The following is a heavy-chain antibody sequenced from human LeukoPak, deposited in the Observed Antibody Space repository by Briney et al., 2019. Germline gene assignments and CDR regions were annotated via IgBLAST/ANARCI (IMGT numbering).Heavy chain of an antibody. D-gene: IGHD2-21*01. J-gene: IGHJ4*02. CDR2: IKQDGSEK. CDR3: ARGPSGGLFPVYFDY. Sequence: PGGSLRLSCAASGFTFSSYWMSWVRQAPGKGLEWVANIKQDGSEKYYVDSVKGRFTISRDNAKNSLYLQMNSLRAEDTAVYYCARGPSGGLFPVYFDYWGQGTLVTVSS. V-gene: IGHV3-7*01. CDR1: GFTFSSYW.